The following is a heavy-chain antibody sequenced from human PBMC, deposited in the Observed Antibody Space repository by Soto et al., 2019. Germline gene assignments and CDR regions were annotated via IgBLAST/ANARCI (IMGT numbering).Heavy chain of an antibody. CDR2: IWYDGSNQ. D-gene: IGHD2-21*02. Sequence: QVQLVESGGGVVQPGRSLRLSCAASGFSFTTYGLHWVRQAPGKGLEWVAVIWYDGSNQYYADSVKGRFTISRDNSKNLLYLEMNSLRVDDTAVYYCGNDHCGGDCYSDPYFDYWGQGTLVTVSS. V-gene: IGHV3-33*06. J-gene: IGHJ4*02. CDR3: GNDHCGGDCYSDPYFDY. CDR1: GFSFTTYG.